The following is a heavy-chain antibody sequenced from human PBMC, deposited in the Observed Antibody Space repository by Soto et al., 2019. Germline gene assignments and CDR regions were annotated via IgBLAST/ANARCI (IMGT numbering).Heavy chain of an antibody. D-gene: IGHD2-2*01. CDR2: IYPGDSDT. Sequence: GESLNISCKGSGYSFTSYWIGWVRQMPGKGLEWMGIIYPGDSDTRYSPSFQGQVTISADKSISTAYLQWSSLKASDTAMYYRARLYCSSTSCYAHGAFDIWGQGTMVTVSS. CDR3: ARLYCSSTSCYAHGAFDI. V-gene: IGHV5-51*01. CDR1: GYSFTSYW. J-gene: IGHJ3*02.